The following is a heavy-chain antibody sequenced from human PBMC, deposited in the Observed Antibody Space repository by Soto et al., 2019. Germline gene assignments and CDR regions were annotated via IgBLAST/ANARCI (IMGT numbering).Heavy chain of an antibody. CDR1: GGSISSSSYY. Sequence: SETLSLTCTVFGGSISSSSYYWGWIRQPPGKGLEWIGSIYYSGSTYYNPSLKSRVTISVDTSKNQFSLKLSSVTAADTAVYYCARRAAAGISFSQPFDYWGQGTLVTVSS. CDR2: IYYSGST. D-gene: IGHD6-13*01. J-gene: IGHJ4*02. V-gene: IGHV4-39*01. CDR3: ARRAAAGISFSQPFDY.